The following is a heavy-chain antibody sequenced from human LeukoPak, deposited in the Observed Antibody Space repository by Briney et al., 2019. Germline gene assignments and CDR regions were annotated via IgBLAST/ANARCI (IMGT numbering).Heavy chain of an antibody. Sequence: SVKVSCKASGGTFSTSAMSWVRQAPGQGLEWMGSIYPIFKTVNYADNFQGRVTITADESTSIAYMDLSNLRSEDTAMYYCARVYLAGAFDVWGQGTLVTVSS. CDR3: ARVYLAGAFDV. D-gene: IGHD2-21*01. V-gene: IGHV1-69*13. CDR2: IYPIFKTV. J-gene: IGHJ3*01. CDR1: GGTFSTSA.